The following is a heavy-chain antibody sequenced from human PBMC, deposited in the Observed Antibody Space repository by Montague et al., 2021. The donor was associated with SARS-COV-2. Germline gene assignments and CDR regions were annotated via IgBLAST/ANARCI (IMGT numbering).Heavy chain of an antibody. CDR2: ICLGGTS. CDR1: AASFSVSY. J-gene: IGHJ3*01. Sequence: SETLSLTCAVYAASFSVSYFPLLRPSPRSGLGSTAVICLGGTSNSNPSPKSRVSISVDTSKNQLTLKLSSVTAADTAMYYCAKEREVVRAARTLVAFDLWGQGTMVTVSS. V-gene: IGHV4-34*01. CDR3: AKEREVVRAARTLVAFDL. D-gene: IGHD2-2*01.